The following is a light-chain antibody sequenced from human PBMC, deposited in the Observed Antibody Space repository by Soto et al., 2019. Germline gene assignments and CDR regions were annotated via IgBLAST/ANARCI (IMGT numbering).Light chain of an antibody. Sequence: IVLTQSPGTLSLSPGERATLSCRASQSVSRSDLAWYQQKPGQAPRLLIYGASSRATGIPDRFSGSGSGTDFPLTISRLEPEDFAVYYCQQYGRALWTFGQGTKVEIK. CDR3: QQYGRALWT. V-gene: IGKV3-20*01. J-gene: IGKJ1*01. CDR2: GAS. CDR1: QSVSRSD.